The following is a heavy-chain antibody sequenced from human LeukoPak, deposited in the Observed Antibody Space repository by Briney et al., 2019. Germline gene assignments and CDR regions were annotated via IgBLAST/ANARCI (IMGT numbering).Heavy chain of an antibody. V-gene: IGHV4-38-2*01. D-gene: IGHD5-24*01. CDR1: GYSISSGYY. J-gene: IGHJ4*02. CDR3: ARSPERWLQLLIDY. Sequence: PSETLSLTCAVSGYSISSGYYWGWIQQPPGKGLEWIGSIYHSGSTYYNPSLKSRVTISVDTSKNQFSLKLSSVTAADTAVYYCARSPERWLQLLIDYWGQGTLVTVSS. CDR2: IYHSGST.